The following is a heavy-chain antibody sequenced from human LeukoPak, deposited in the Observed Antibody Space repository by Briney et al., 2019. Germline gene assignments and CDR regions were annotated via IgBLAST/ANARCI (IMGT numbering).Heavy chain of an antibody. J-gene: IGHJ4*02. CDR3: ARHRGIAAHFDY. Sequence: SETLSLTCTVSGGSISSSSYYWGWIHQPPGKGLEWIGSIYYSGSTYYNPSLKSRVTVSVDTSKNQFSLKLSSVTAADTAVYYCARHRGIAAHFDYWGQGTLVTVSS. CDR2: IYYSGST. D-gene: IGHD6-13*01. V-gene: IGHV4-39*01. CDR1: GGSISSSSYY.